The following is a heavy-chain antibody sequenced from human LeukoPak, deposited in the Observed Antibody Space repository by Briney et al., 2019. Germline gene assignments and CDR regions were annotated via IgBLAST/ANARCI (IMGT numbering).Heavy chain of an antibody. CDR1: GGTFSSYA. J-gene: IGHJ4*02. CDR2: IIPILGIA. V-gene: IGHV1-69*04. Sequence: SVRVSCKASGGTFSSYAISWVRQAPGQGLEWMGRIIPILGIANYAQKFQGRVTITADKSTSTAYMELSSLRSEDTAVYYCARELSSPYYFDYWGQGTLVTVSS. D-gene: IGHD6-6*01. CDR3: ARELSSPYYFDY.